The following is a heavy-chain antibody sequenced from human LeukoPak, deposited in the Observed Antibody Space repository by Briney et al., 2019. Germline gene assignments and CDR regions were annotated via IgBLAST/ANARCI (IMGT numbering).Heavy chain of an antibody. CDR3: VKQPSSGYYY. V-gene: IGHV3-23*01. CDR2: ISSGGAGT. CDR1: GFTFNSYA. Sequence: GGSLRLSCAASGFTFNSYAMSWVRQAPGKGLEWVSGISSGGAGTYYADSVKGRFTISRDNSENTLYLQIHSLRADDTAVYYCVKQPSSGYYYWGQGTVVTVSS. J-gene: IGHJ4*02. D-gene: IGHD3-22*01.